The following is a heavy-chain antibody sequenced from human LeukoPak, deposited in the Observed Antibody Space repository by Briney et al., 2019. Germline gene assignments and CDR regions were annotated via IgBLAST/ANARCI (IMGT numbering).Heavy chain of an antibody. D-gene: IGHD6-13*01. J-gene: IGHJ4*02. CDR2: ISYDGSSK. CDR1: GFTFSNYV. V-gene: IGHV3-30*03. CDR3: ASPAVYSSSWYYFDY. Sequence: PGASLRLSCAASGFTFSNYVMSWVRQAPGKGLEWVAVISYDGSSKYYADSVKGRFTISRDNSKNTLYLQMNSLRAEDTAVYYCASPAVYSSSWYYFDYWGQGTLVTVSS.